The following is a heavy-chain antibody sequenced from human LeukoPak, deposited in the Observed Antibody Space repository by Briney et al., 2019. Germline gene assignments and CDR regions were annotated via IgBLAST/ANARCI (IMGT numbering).Heavy chain of an antibody. Sequence: GGSVRLSCVASGLTFSSYAMNWVRQAPGKGLQWVSSISGSGGTTYIADSVKGRFTISRDNSKNTLFLEMNSLRVEDTALYYCAKGAVESLDYYFYMEVWGTGTTVTVSS. J-gene: IGHJ6*03. V-gene: IGHV3-23*01. CDR2: ISGSGGTT. CDR3: AKGAVESLDYYFYMEV. CDR1: GLTFSSYA.